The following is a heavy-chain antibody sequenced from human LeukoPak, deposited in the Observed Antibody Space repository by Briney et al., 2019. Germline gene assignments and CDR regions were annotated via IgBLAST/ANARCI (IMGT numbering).Heavy chain of an antibody. D-gene: IGHD3-3*01. CDR2: IYTSGST. CDR3: ARDRTSDFGVVIIPDAFDI. J-gene: IGHJ3*02. CDR1: GGSISSGSYY. V-gene: IGHV4-61*02. Sequence: PSQTLSLTCTVSGGSISSGSYYWSWIRQPAGKGLERIGRIYTSGSTNYNPSLKSRVTISVDTSKNQFSLKLSSVTAADTAVYYCARDRTSDFGVVIIPDAFDIWGQGTMVTVSS.